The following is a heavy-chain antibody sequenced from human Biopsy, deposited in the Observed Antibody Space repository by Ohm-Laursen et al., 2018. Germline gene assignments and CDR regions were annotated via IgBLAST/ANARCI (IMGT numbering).Heavy chain of an antibody. D-gene: IGHD3-16*01. CDR1: GGCLNFYY. J-gene: IGHJ4*02. Sequence: SDTLSLTCTVSGGCLNFYYWGWIRQPPGKGLEWIGYMYYSGSTNYSPSLKIRITVSFDTSRNQFSLKLTSMTPADSAVYYCVRGRSPATYWGQGALVIVSS. CDR3: VRGRSPATY. CDR2: MYYSGST. V-gene: IGHV4-59*07.